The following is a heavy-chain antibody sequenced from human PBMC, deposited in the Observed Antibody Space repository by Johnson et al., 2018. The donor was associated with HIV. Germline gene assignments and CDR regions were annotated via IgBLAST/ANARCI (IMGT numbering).Heavy chain of an antibody. CDR3: AKGRWEATTYDDAFDI. D-gene: IGHD1-26*01. Sequence: QVQLVESGGGVVQPGRSLRLSCAASGFTFSSYGMHWVRQAPGKGLEWVAVIWYDGSNKYYADSVKGRFTISRDNSKNTLYLHMISLRVEDTAVYYCAKGRWEATTYDDAFDIWGQGTMVTVSS. V-gene: IGHV3-33*06. CDR2: IWYDGSNK. J-gene: IGHJ3*02. CDR1: GFTFSSYG.